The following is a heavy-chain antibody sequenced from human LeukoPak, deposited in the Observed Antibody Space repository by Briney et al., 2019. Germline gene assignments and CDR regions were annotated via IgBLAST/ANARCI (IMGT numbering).Heavy chain of an antibody. Sequence: EASVKVSCKAPGYTFTSYAMNWVRQAPGQGLEWMGWINTNTGNPTYAQGFTGRFVFSLDTSVSTAYLQISSLKAEDTAVYYCARVMRLVDSRTYYFDYWGQGTLVTVSS. D-gene: IGHD6-19*01. CDR3: ARVMRLVDSRTYYFDY. CDR2: INTNTGNP. V-gene: IGHV7-4-1*02. CDR1: GYTFTSYA. J-gene: IGHJ4*02.